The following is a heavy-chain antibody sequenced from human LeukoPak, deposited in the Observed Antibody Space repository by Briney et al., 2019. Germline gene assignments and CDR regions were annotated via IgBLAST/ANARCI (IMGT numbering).Heavy chain of an antibody. Sequence: SGGSLRLSCAASGFTVSSNYMSWVRQAPGKGLEWVSVIYSGGSTYYADSVKGRFTISRDNSKNTLYLQMNSLRAEDTAVYYCARDPGLSGCYFDYWGQGTLVTVSS. CDR1: GFTVSSNY. CDR3: ARDPGLSGCYFDY. J-gene: IGHJ4*02. CDR2: IYSGGST. V-gene: IGHV3-66*02. D-gene: IGHD3-22*01.